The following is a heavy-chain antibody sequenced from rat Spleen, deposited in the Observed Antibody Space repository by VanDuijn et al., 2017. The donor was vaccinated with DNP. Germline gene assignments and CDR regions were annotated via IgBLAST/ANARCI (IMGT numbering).Heavy chain of an antibody. Sequence: EVQLVESGGGVVQPGKSLKLSCAASGFTFSDSAMAWVRQSPKMGLEWVATIIYDGSHTFYRDSVQGRFTISRDNAESSLYLQMDSLRSEDTATDYCTRAYVYWGQGVMVTVSS. CDR1: GFTFSDSA. CDR2: IIYDGSHT. D-gene: IGHD1-11*01. V-gene: IGHV5-17*01. CDR3: TRAYVY. J-gene: IGHJ2*01.